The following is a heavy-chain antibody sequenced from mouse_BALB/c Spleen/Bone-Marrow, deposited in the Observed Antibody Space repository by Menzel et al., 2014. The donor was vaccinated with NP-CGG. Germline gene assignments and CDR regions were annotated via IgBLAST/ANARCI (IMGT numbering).Heavy chain of an antibody. V-gene: IGHV5-6-4*01. J-gene: IGHJ2*01. Sequence: EVQGVESGGGLVKPGGSLKLSCTASGFTFSSSTMSWVRQTPEKRLEWVASISSGGRYTFYPDSVKGRSTISRDNAKNTLYLQMSSLKSEDTAMYYCARGEGYLDYWGQGTTLTVSS. CDR2: ISSGGRYT. CDR3: ARGEGYLDY. CDR1: GFTFSSST.